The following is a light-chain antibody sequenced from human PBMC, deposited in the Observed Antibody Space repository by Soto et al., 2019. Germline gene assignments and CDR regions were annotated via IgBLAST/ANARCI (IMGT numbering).Light chain of an antibody. Sequence: IVLTQSPGTLSLSLGERATLSCRASQNVYNDYLAWYQQKPGQAPRLLIYATSSRATGIPDRFSGSGSGRDLTRTISRMEPEDSAVYYCQQYDSLPVWTFGQGTKVEIK. CDR1: QNVYNDY. J-gene: IGKJ1*01. V-gene: IGKV3-20*01. CDR3: QQYDSLPVWT. CDR2: ATS.